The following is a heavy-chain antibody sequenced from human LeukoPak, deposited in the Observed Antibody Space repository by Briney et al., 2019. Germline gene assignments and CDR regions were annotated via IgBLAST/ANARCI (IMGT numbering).Heavy chain of an antibody. V-gene: IGHV4-30-2*03. Sequence: SETLSLTCAVSGGSISSGGYSWSWIRQPPGKGLEWIGYIYYSGSTYYNPSLKSRVTISVDTSKNQFSLKLSSVTAADTAVYYCARLGGPNAFDIWGQGTMVTVSS. CDR2: IYYSGST. CDR1: GGSISSGGYS. CDR3: ARLGGPNAFDI. J-gene: IGHJ3*02.